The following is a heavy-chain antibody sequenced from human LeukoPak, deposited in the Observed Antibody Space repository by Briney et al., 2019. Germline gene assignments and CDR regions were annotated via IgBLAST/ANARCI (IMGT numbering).Heavy chain of an antibody. D-gene: IGHD3-9*01. CDR2: ISGSGGST. CDR1: GFTFSSYA. CDR3: AKDRQLRYFDWLFIPFDY. V-gene: IGHV3-23*01. Sequence: PGGSRRLSCAASGFTFSSYAMSWVRQAPGKGLEWVSAISGSGGSTYYADSVKGRFTISRDNSKNTLYLQMNSLRAEDTAVYYCAKDRQLRYFDWLFIPFDYWGQGTLVTVSS. J-gene: IGHJ4*02.